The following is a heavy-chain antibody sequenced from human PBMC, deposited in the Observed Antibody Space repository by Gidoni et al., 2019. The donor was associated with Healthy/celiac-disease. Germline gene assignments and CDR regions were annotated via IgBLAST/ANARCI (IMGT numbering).Heavy chain of an antibody. Sequence: QVQLVQSGAEVKKPGASVKVSCQASGYTFTSYYMHWVRQAPGQGLEWMGIINPRGGSKSYAQKFQGRVTMTRDTSTSTVYMELSSLRAEDTAVYYCARGRGEHSSSWYWDYWGQGTLVTVSS. CDR2: INPRGGSK. V-gene: IGHV1-46*03. CDR3: ARGRGEHSSSWYWDY. J-gene: IGHJ4*02. D-gene: IGHD6-13*01. CDR1: GYTFTSYY.